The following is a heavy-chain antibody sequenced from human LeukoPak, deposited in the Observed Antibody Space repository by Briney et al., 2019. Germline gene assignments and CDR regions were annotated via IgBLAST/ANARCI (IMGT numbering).Heavy chain of an antibody. CDR2: ISNSGSPI. CDR1: GFTFSSYE. D-gene: IGHD6-13*01. J-gene: IGHJ4*02. V-gene: IGHV3-48*03. CDR3: ARDQGSSWYFDY. Sequence: GGSLRLSCAASGFTFSSYEMNWVRQAPGKGLEWVSYISNSGSPIHYADSVKGRFTISRDNAKKSLYLQMNSLRAEDTAVYYCARDQGSSWYFDYWGQRILVTVSS.